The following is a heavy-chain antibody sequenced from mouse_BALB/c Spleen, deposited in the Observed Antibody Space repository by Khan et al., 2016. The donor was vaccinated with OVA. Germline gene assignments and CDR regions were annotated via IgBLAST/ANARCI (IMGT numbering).Heavy chain of an antibody. D-gene: IGHD2-1*01. CDR2: IFPGTGTT. Sequence: QVQLQQSGAELVKPGASVRLSCKTSGYTFTSYWIQWVKQRPGQGLGWIGEIFPGTGTTYYNENFKGKATLTIDISSTTAYIQLSSLTSEDSAVYFCARGYFGNYEFAYWGQVTLVTVSA. CDR3: ARGYFGNYEFAY. J-gene: IGHJ3*01. V-gene: IGHV1S132*01. CDR1: GYTFTSYW.